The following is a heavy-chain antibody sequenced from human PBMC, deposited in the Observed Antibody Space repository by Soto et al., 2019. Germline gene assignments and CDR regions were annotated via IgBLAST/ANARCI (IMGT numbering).Heavy chain of an antibody. CDR3: ARGKKICLGEFGVFDI. CDR2: INHSGST. D-gene: IGHD3-16*01. J-gene: IGHJ3*02. CDR1: GGSFSGYY. V-gene: IGHV4-34*01. Sequence: SETLSLTCAVYGGSFSGYYWSWIRQPPGKGLEWIGEINHSGSTNYNPSLKSRVTISVDTSKNQFSLKLSSVTAADTAVYYCARGKKICLGEFGVFDIGGKGNMVPVPS.